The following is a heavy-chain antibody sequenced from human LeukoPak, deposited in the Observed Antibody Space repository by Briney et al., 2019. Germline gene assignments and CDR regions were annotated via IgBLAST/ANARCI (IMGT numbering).Heavy chain of an antibody. Sequence: GASLKVYCKASGGTFSSYAISWVRQAPGQGLEWMGRIIPILGIANYAQKFQGRVTITADKSTSTAYMELSSLRSEDTAVYYCARDLVYYDSSGDPPWGQGTLVTVSS. CDR2: IIPILGIA. D-gene: IGHD3-22*01. CDR1: GGTFSSYA. J-gene: IGHJ5*02. V-gene: IGHV1-69*04. CDR3: ARDLVYYDSSGDPP.